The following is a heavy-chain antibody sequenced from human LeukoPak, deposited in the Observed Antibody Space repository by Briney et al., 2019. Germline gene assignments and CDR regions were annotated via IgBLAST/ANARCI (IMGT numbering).Heavy chain of an antibody. J-gene: IGHJ6*03. CDR2: ISYSGST. D-gene: IGHD6-6*01. CDR3: ARRSSSSGYYYYMDV. Sequence: SETLSLTCTVSGGSTNSNNYFWGWFRQPPGKGLEWIGSISYSGSTYYNPSVQSRVTISEDTSRNQFFLKLTSLTAADTAVFYCARRSSSSGYYYYMDVWGKGTTVTVSS. V-gene: IGHV4-39*01. CDR1: GGSTNSNNYF.